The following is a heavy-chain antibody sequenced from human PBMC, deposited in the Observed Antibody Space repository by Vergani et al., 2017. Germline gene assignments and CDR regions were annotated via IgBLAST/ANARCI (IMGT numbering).Heavy chain of an antibody. D-gene: IGHD3-16*01. CDR2: ISYDGSNK. Sequence: VQLVESGGGLVQPGGSLRLSCSASGFTFSSYAMHWVRQAPGKGLEWVAVISYDGSNKYYADSVKGRFTISRDNSKNTLYLQMNSLRAEDTAVYYCARDPFTRGGGGFDYWGQGTLVTVSS. J-gene: IGHJ4*02. CDR1: GFTFSSYA. V-gene: IGHV3-30-3*01. CDR3: ARDPFTRGGGGFDY.